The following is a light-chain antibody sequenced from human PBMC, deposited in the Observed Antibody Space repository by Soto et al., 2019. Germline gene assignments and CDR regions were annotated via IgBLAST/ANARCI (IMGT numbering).Light chain of an antibody. CDR3: QQYGSSPRT. Sequence: EIVLTQSPGTLSLSPGERVTLSCRASQSVSGYLDWFQQKPGQAPRLVLLRISTRAIGVPARFSGSGSGTDFTLTISRLEPEDFAVYYCQQYGSSPRTFGQGTKVDIK. V-gene: IGKV3-20*01. J-gene: IGKJ1*01. CDR1: QSVSGY. CDR2: RIS.